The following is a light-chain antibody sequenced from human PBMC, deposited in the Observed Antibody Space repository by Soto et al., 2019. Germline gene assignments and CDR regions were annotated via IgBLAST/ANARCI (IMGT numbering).Light chain of an antibody. CDR3: QQLNFFPIT. Sequence: DIRLTQHPTFLSASPRARVTITCRASQGISSFLAWYQQKPGRAPKLLIYAASTLQSGVPSRFSGSGSGTEFTLTITSLQPEDFATYYCQQLNFFPITFGQGTRLENK. V-gene: IGKV1-9*01. CDR1: QGISSF. J-gene: IGKJ5*01. CDR2: AAS.